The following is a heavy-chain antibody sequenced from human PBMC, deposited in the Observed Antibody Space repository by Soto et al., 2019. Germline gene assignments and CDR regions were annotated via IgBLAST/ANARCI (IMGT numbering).Heavy chain of an antibody. J-gene: IGHJ5*02. CDR2: IIPILGIA. V-gene: IGHV1-69*02. Sequence: QVQLVQSGAEVKKPGSSVKVSCKASGGTFSSYTISWVRQAPGQGLEWMGRIIPILGIANYEQKFQGRVTITADKPTSTAYMELSSLRSEDTAVYYCGTVAAASGDPWGQGTLVTVSS. CDR3: GTVAAASGDP. D-gene: IGHD6-13*01. CDR1: GGTFSSYT.